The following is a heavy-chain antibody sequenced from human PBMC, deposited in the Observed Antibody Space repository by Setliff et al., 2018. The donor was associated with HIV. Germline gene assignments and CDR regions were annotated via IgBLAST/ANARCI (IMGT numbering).Heavy chain of an antibody. CDR1: GYSISSGSY. CDR3: TRHAGRENQLPHTYYYYMDV. Sequence: SETLSLTCVVSGYSISSGSYWGWIRQPPGKGLEWIGSIFHSGNTNYNPSLKSRATISVDTSKNQFSLKVTSVTAADTAVYYCTRHAGRENQLPHTYYYYMDVWGKGATVTVSS. J-gene: IGHJ6*03. D-gene: IGHD2-2*01. V-gene: IGHV4-38-2*01. CDR2: IFHSGNT.